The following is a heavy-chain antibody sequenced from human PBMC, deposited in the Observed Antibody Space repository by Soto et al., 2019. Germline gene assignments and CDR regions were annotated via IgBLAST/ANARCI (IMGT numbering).Heavy chain of an antibody. Sequence: VSGPTLVNPTQTLTLTCTFSGFSLSTSGMCVSWIRQPPGKALEWLARIDWDDDKYYSTSLKTRLTISKDTSKNQVVLTMTNMDPVDTATYYCARIDVLASGIAAAGTYVNYYYMDVWGKGTTVTVSS. CDR1: GFSLSTSGMC. CDR3: ARIDVLASGIAAAGTYVNYYYMDV. CDR2: IDWDDDK. V-gene: IGHV2-70*11. J-gene: IGHJ6*03. D-gene: IGHD6-13*01.